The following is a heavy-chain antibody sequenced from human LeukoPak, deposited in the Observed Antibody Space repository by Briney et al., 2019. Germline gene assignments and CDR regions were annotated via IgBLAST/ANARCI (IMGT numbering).Heavy chain of an antibody. CDR1: GYIFISYG. CDR3: ARDGGNGSYLYDY. CDR2: ISAHNGNT. Sequence: ASVKVSCKASGYIFISYGISWVRQAPGQGLEWMGWISAHNGNTNSAQRLQGRVTMTTDTSTSTAYMELRSLTSDDTAVYYCARDGGNGSYLYDYWGQGTLITVSS. D-gene: IGHD1-26*01. J-gene: IGHJ4*02. V-gene: IGHV1-18*01.